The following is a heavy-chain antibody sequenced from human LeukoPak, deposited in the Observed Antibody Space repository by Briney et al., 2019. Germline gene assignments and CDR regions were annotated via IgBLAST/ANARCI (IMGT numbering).Heavy chain of an antibody. CDR3: ASGQGTVTTH. J-gene: IGHJ4*02. Sequence: SETLSLTCAVSGGSFSGYYWTWIRQPPGEGLEWIGEINHSGSANYNPSLKSRVTISLDTSKNQFSLKLSSVTAADTAVYYCASGQGTVTTHWGQGTLVTVSS. CDR1: GGSFSGYY. D-gene: IGHD4-17*01. CDR2: INHSGSA. V-gene: IGHV4-34*01.